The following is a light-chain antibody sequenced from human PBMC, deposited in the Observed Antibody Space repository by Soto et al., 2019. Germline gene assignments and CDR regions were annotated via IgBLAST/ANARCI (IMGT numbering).Light chain of an antibody. Sequence: QSALTQPASASGSPGQSVTISCTGTSSDVGGYIYVSWYQHHPGKAPKLIIYEVSRRPSGVPERFSGSKSGNTASLTVSGLQAEDEAHYYCSSYAGSNNFVFGTGTKLTVL. CDR2: EVS. CDR1: SSDVGGYIY. CDR3: SSYAGSNNFV. V-gene: IGLV2-8*01. J-gene: IGLJ1*01.